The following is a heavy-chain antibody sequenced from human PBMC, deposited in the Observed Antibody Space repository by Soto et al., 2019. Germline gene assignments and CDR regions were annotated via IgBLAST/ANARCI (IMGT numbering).Heavy chain of an antibody. CDR2: ISYDGSNK. Sequence: PGGSLRLSCAASGFTFSSYGMHWVRQAPGKGLEWVAVISYDGSNKYYADSVKGRFTISRDNSKNTLYLQMNSLRAEDTAVYYCAKDRFRQLLFRRIGGMDVWGQGTTVTVSS. CDR3: AKDRFRQLLFRRIGGMDV. D-gene: IGHD2-2*01. J-gene: IGHJ6*02. CDR1: GFTFSSYG. V-gene: IGHV3-30*18.